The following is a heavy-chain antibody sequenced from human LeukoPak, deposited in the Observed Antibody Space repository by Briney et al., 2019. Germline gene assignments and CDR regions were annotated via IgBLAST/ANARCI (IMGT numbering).Heavy chain of an antibody. V-gene: IGHV5-51*01. CDR3: ALPRDGYRNDAFDI. J-gene: IGHJ3*02. Sequence: GESLKISFKGSGYSFTSYWIGWVRQMPGKGLEWMGIIYPGDSDNRYIPSFQGQVTISADKSISTAYLQWSSLKASDTAMYYCALPRDGYRNDAFDIWGQGTMVTVSS. D-gene: IGHD5-24*01. CDR2: IYPGDSDN. CDR1: GYSFTSYW.